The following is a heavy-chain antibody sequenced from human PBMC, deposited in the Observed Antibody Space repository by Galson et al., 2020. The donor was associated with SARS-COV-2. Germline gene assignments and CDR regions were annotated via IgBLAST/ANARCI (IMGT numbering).Heavy chain of an antibody. CDR1: GYSFTSYW. CDR3: AVVSYYYDNTADGFFDY. D-gene: IGHD3-22*01. V-gene: IGHV5-51*01. CDR2: IYPGDSDT. Sequence: KIGESLKISCKGSGYSFTSYWIGWVRQMPGKGLEWMGIIYPGDSDTRYSPSFQGQVTISADKSISTAYLQWSSLKASDTAMYYCAVVSYYYDNTADGFFDYWGQGTRVTVSS. J-gene: IGHJ4*02.